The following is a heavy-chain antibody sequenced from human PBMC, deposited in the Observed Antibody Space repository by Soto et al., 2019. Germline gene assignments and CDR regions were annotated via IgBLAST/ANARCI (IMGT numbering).Heavy chain of an antibody. J-gene: IGHJ3*02. CDR2: IIPILGIA. Sequence: SVKVSCKASGGTFSSYTISLVRQAPGQGLEWMGRIIPILGIANYAQKFQGRVTITADKSTSTAYMELSSLRSEDTAVYYCARRHGGADAFDIWGQGTMVTVSS. CDR1: GGTFSSYT. D-gene: IGHD3-16*01. CDR3: ARRHGGADAFDI. V-gene: IGHV1-69*02.